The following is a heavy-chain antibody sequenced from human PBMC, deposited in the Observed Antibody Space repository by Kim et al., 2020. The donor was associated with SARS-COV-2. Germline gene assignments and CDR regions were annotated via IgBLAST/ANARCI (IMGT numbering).Heavy chain of an antibody. V-gene: IGHV4-38-2*02. J-gene: IGHJ6*02. Sequence: SETLSLTCTVSGYSISSGYYWGWIRQPPGKGLEWIGSIYHSGSTYYNPSLKSRVTISVDTSKNQFSLKLSSVTAADTAVYYCAREGLLYDSSGYYSYYYYYYGMDVWGQGTTVTVSS. CDR1: GYSISSGYY. CDR2: IYHSGST. D-gene: IGHD3-22*01. CDR3: AREGLLYDSSGYYSYYYYYYGMDV.